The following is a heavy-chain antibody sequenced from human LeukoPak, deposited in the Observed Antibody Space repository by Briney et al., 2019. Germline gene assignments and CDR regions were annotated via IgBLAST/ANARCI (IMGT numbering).Heavy chain of an antibody. V-gene: IGHV4-39*07. CDR2: IYYSGST. D-gene: IGHD3-22*01. CDR1: GGSISSSSYY. Sequence: SETLSLTCTVSGGSISSSSYYWGWIRQPPGKGLEWIGSIYYSGSTYYNPSLKSRVTISVDTSKNQFSLTLSSVTAADTAVYYCARDGSGYSAVDFDYWGQGTLVTVSS. J-gene: IGHJ4*02. CDR3: ARDGSGYSAVDFDY.